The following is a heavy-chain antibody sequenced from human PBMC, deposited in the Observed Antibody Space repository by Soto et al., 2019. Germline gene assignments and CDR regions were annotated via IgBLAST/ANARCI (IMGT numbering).Heavy chain of an antibody. J-gene: IGHJ4*02. CDR3: AGGRYGDY. CDR2: ISAHNGNT. Sequence: QVHLVQSGAEVKKPGASVKVSCKGSGYGFTTYGITWVRQAPGQGLEWMAWISAHNGNTNYAQKLQGRVTVTGDTSTSTAYMELTSLRSDDAAVYYCAGGRYGDYWGQGALVTVSS. D-gene: IGHD1-1*01. CDR1: GYGFTTYG. V-gene: IGHV1-18*01.